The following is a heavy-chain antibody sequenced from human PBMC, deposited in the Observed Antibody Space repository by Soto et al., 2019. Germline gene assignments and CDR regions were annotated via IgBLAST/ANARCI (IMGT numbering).Heavy chain of an antibody. D-gene: IGHD6-19*01. J-gene: IGHJ4*02. CDR3: AKDSYSSGLTGSFDY. V-gene: IGHV3-23*01. CDR2: ISGSGGST. Sequence: PGGSLRLSCAASGFTFSSYAMSWVRQAPGKGLEWVSAISGSGGSTYYADSVKGRFTISRDNSKNTLYLQMNSLRAEDTAVYFCAKDSYSSGLTGSFDYWGQGTLVTVSS. CDR1: GFTFSSYA.